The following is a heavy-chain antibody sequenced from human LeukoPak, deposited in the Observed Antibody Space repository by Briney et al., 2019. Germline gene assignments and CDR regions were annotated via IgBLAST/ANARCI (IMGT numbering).Heavy chain of an antibody. J-gene: IGHJ6*02. CDR1: GYTFTVYY. CDR3: ARSGVGLRDYYYYYGMDV. CDR2: INPNSGGT. V-gene: IGHV1-2*02. D-gene: IGHD5-12*01. Sequence: EASMTVSFTASGYTFTVYYMHWVRQAPGQGLEWMGWINPNSGGTNYAQKFQGRVTMTRDTSISTAYMELSRLRSDDTAVYYCARSGVGLRDYYYYYGMDVWGQGTTVTVSS.